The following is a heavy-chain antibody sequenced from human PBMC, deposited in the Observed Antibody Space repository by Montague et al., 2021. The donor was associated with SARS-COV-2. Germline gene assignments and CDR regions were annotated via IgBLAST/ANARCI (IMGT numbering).Heavy chain of an antibody. CDR2: IYYSGST. J-gene: IGHJ5*02. CDR1: GGSISSRSYY. Sequence: SETLSLTCTVSGGSISSRSYYWGLIRQPPGKGLEWIGGIYYSGSTYYNPSLKSRVTISVDTSKNQFSLKLSSVTAADTAVYYCARGVTMIVVVMRYNWFDPWGQGTLVTVSA. CDR3: ARGVTMIVVVMRYNWFDP. D-gene: IGHD3-22*01. V-gene: IGHV4-39*01.